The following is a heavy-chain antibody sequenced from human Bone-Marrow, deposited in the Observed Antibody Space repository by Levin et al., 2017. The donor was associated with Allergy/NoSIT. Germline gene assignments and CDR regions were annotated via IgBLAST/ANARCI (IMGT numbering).Heavy chain of an antibody. CDR2: IIPFAGMT. Sequence: ASVKVSCKASGGTFSTYAFTWLRQAPGQGLEWMGRIIPFAGMTNYAQTFEGRISITADTSTNTAFMDLTTLRSDDTAVSYCARISCSGCRCYLDSWGQGTLVTVSS. D-gene: IGHD3-3*01. J-gene: IGHJ4*02. V-gene: IGHV1-69*04. CDR1: GGTFSTYA. CDR3: ARISCSGCRCYLDS.